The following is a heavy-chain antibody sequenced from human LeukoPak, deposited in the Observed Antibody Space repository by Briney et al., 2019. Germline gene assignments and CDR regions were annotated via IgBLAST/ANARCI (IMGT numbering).Heavy chain of an antibody. Sequence: SETLSLTCNVFGGSISTYYWSWIRQPPGKRLEWVGSTSYTETTNYNPSLESRVTMSVDTSRTQFFLTLTAVTAADTAVYYCARGDRDFDILTGSHQYYHYMDVWGKGTTVTVSS. J-gene: IGHJ6*03. V-gene: IGHV4-59*01. CDR2: TSYTETT. D-gene: IGHD3-9*01. CDR3: ARGDRDFDILTGSHQYYHYMDV. CDR1: GGSISTYY.